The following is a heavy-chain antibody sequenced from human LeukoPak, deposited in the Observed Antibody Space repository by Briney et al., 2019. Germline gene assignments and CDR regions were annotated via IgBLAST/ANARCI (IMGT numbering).Heavy chain of an antibody. D-gene: IGHD4-11*01. CDR2: IYYSGST. Sequence: PSETLSLTCTVSGGSISSYYWSWIRQPPGKGLEWIGYIYYSGSTDYNPSLKSRVTISVDTSKNQFSLKLSSVTAADTAVYYCARESNYGFSYFGYWGQGTLVTVSS. V-gene: IGHV4-59*01. CDR1: GGSISSYY. CDR3: ARESNYGFSYFGY. J-gene: IGHJ4*02.